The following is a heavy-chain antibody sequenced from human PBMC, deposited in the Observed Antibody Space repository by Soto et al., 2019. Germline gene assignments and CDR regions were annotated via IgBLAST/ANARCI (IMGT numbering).Heavy chain of an antibody. D-gene: IGHD3-3*01. Sequence: QVQLQESGPGLVKPSQTLSLTCTVSGASISSGDYYWSWIRQPPGKGLEWIAYISYRGTTYYNPSLKSRVTMSVDTSKNQFSLKLNSVNAADTAVYYCVRALGSRFMEWPRFDPWGNGTLVTVSS. J-gene: IGHJ5*02. CDR3: VRALGSRFMEWPRFDP. CDR2: ISYRGTT. V-gene: IGHV4-30-4*01. CDR1: GASISSGDYY.